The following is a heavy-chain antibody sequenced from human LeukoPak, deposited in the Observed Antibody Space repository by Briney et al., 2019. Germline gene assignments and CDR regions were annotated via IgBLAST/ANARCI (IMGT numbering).Heavy chain of an antibody. CDR1: GFTFSSYE. J-gene: IGHJ4*02. CDR3: ARDGSGWYFDY. D-gene: IGHD6-19*01. CDR2: ISSSGSTI. V-gene: IGHV3-48*03. Sequence: GRSLRLSCAASGFTFSSYEMNWVRQDPGKGLEWVSYISSSGSTIYYADSVKGRFTISRDNAKNSLYLQMNSLRAEDTAVYYCARDGSGWYFDYWGQGTLVTVSS.